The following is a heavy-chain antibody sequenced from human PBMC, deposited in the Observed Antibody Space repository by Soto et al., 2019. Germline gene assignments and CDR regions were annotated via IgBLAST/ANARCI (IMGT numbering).Heavy chain of an antibody. D-gene: IGHD3-10*01. J-gene: IGHJ4*02. V-gene: IGHV3-53*01. Sequence: EVQLVESGGGLIQPGGSLRLSCAVSGFTVSNNYMSWVRQAPGKGLEGVSVIYSGGYTAYGDSVKGRFTISRDNSKNTLFFQINALGAAAPAVFYCGTHPGGGGYWGQGTLVTVSS. CDR1: GFTVSNNY. CDR2: IYSGGYT. CDR3: GTHPGGGGY.